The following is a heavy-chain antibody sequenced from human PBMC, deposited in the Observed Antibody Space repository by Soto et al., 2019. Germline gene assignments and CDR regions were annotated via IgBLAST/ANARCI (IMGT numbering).Heavy chain of an antibody. J-gene: IGHJ4*02. Sequence: GGSLRLSCAASGFTFSSYAMRWVRQAPGKGREWVSAISGSGGSTYYAESVKGRFTISIDNSKNTLYLQMNSLRAEDTAVYSSAKDRNGYFYGSGSHIWGQGTMVTVSS. V-gene: IGHV3-23*01. CDR1: GFTFSSYA. CDR3: AKDRNGYFYGSGSHI. CDR2: ISGSGGST. D-gene: IGHD3-10*01.